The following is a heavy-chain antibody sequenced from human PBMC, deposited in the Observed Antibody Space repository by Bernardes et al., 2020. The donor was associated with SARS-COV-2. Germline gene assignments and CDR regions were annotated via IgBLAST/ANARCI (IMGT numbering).Heavy chain of an antibody. V-gene: IGHV4-61*02. J-gene: IGHJ4*02. D-gene: IGHD3-3*01. CDR1: GGSISSGSYY. Sequence: SETLPLTCTVSGGSISSGSYYWSWIRQPAGKGLEWIGRIYTSGSTNYNPSLKSRVTISVDTSKNQFSLKLSSVTAADTAVYYCARGIRITIFGVVTHFDYGGQGTLVTVSS. CDR3: ARGIRITIFGVVTHFDY. CDR2: IYTSGST.